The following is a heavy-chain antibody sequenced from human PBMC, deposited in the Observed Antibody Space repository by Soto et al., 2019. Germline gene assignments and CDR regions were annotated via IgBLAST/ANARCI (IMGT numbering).Heavy chain of an antibody. V-gene: IGHV1-69*01. J-gene: IGHJ6*02. CDR3: ANDTPCSSTSCYTPRGMDG. CDR2: IIPIFGTA. Sequence: QLQLVQSGAEVKKPGSSVKFSCKASGGTFSSYAISWVRQAPGQGLEWMGGIIPIFGTANYAQKFQGRVTITADESTSTAYMELSSLRSEDTAGYYCANDTPCSSTSCYTPRGMDGWGQGTTVTVSS. CDR1: GGTFSSYA. D-gene: IGHD2-2*02.